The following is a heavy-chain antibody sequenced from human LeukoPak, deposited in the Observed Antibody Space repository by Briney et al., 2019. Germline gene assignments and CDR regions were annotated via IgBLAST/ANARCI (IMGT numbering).Heavy chain of an antibody. CDR2: IYHSGST. Sequence: PSETLSLTCAVSGGSFSSGGYSWSWIRQPPGTGLEWIGYIYHSGSTYYNPSLKSRVTISVDRSKHQFSLKLSSVTATDTAVYYCARSRIVVVPAAISFRNQGAFDIWGQGTMVTVSS. V-gene: IGHV4-30-2*01. CDR1: GGSFSSGGYS. CDR3: ARSRIVVVPAAISFRNQGAFDI. D-gene: IGHD2-2*01. J-gene: IGHJ3*02.